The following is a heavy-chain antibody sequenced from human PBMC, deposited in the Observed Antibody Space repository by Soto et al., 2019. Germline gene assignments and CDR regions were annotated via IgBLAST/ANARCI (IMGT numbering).Heavy chain of an antibody. V-gene: IGHV3-33*08. CDR2: IWYDGSNK. J-gene: IGHJ6*02. D-gene: IGHD5-12*01. CDR1: GFTFRNFG. CDR3: ARDGDIQGGPPPKNYAMDV. Sequence: QVRLVESGGGVVQPGRSLRLSCSASGFTFRNFGFHWVRQAPGKGLEWVALIWYDGSNKYYAESLKGRVSIYRDNSKNTLYLEMESLRFEDTAVYYCARDGDIQGGPPPKNYAMDVWGQGTTVTVSS.